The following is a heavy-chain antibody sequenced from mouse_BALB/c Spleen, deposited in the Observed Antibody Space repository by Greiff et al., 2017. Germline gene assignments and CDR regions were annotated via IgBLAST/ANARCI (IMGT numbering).Heavy chain of an antibody. D-gene: IGHD2-4*01. CDR1: GFTFSSYA. Sequence: EVKLVESGGGLVKPGGSLKLSCAASGFTFSSYAMSWVRQTPEKRLKWVASISSGGSTYYPDSVKGRFTISRDNARNILYLQMSSLRSEDTAMYYCARKEGYDYPWFAYWGQGTLVTVSA. CDR3: ARKEGYDYPWFAY. V-gene: IGHV5-6-5*01. CDR2: ISSGGST. J-gene: IGHJ3*01.